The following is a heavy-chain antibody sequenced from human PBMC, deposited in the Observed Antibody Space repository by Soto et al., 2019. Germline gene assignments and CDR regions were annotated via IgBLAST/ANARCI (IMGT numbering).Heavy chain of an antibody. CDR2: IDPSDSYT. D-gene: IGHD5-18*01. CDR1: GYSFTSYW. J-gene: IGHJ6*02. Sequence: GESLKISCXGSGYSFTSYWISWVRQMPGKGLEWMGRIDPSDSYTNYSPSFQGHVTISADKSISTAYLQWSSLKASDTAMYYCARGSSGYSYGYYYYYGMDVWGQGTTVTVSS. CDR3: ARGSSGYSYGYYYYYGMDV. V-gene: IGHV5-10-1*01.